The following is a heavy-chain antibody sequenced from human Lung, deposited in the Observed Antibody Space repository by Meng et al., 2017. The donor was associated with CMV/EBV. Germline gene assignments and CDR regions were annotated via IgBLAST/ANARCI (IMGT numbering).Heavy chain of an antibody. V-gene: IGHV3-30*04. CDR2: ISYDGSNK. D-gene: IGHD3-22*01. CDR3: VRDQGGESMIAVLIERFGMDV. J-gene: IGHJ6*01. Sequence: GGSLRLSCAASGFTFNTYAMHWVRQAPGKGLEWVAVISYDGSNKYTADSVQGRLTISRDNSKNNLYLQMNSLTVEDTAVYYCVRDQGGESMIAVLIERFGMDVWXQGNXVTVDS. CDR1: GFTFNTYA.